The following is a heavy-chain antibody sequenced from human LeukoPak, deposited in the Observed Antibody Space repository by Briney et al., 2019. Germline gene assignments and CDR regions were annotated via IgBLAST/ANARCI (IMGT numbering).Heavy chain of an antibody. V-gene: IGHV5-51*01. CDR2: IHPGDSDT. CDR3: ASGWDYYDSSVYSLRVYYYYYMDV. Sequence: AESLNISCKGSGYSFNSHWIGWVRKMPGKGLEWMGIIHPGDSDTRYSPSFQGQDTISADKSISTAYLQWSSLKASDTAMYYCASGWDYYDSSVYSLRVYYYYYMDVGGKGTTVTVSS. CDR1: GYSFNSHW. D-gene: IGHD3-22*01. J-gene: IGHJ6*03.